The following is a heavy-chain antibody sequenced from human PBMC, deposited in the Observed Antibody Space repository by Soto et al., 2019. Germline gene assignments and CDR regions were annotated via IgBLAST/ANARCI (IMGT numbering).Heavy chain of an antibody. CDR2: ISYDGSNK. D-gene: IGHD5-18*01. Sequence: HPGGSLRLSCAASGFTFSSYGMHWVCQAPGKGLEWVAVISYDGSNKYYADSVKGRFTISRDNSKNTLYLQMNSLRAEDTAVYYCAKDYRGYSYGPDYWGQGTLVTVSS. CDR1: GFTFSSYG. CDR3: AKDYRGYSYGPDY. V-gene: IGHV3-30*18. J-gene: IGHJ4*02.